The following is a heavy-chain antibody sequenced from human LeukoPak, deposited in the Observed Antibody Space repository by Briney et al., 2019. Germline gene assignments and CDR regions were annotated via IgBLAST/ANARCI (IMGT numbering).Heavy chain of an antibody. D-gene: IGHD3-3*01. CDR1: GGSISSNY. CDR3: ARGGRYAYYDFWSGYTNWFDP. CDR2: IYYIGST. J-gene: IGHJ5*02. V-gene: IGHV4-59*12. Sequence: SETLSLTCTVPGGSISSNYWSWIRQPPGKGLEWVGYIYYIGSTNYNPSLKSRVTISVDTSKNKFSLKLSSVTAADTAVYYCARGGRYAYYDFWSGYTNWFDPWGQGTLVTVSS.